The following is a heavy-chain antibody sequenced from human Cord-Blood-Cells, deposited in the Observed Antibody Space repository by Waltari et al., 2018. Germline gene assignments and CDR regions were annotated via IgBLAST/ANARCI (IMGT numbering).Heavy chain of an antibody. D-gene: IGHD3-3*01. J-gene: IGHJ2*01. V-gene: IGHV3-30-3*01. Sequence: QVQLVESGGGVVQPGRSLRLSCAASGFTFSSYAMHWVRQAPGKGVEWVEVISYDGSNKYYADSVKGRFTISRDNSKNTLYLQMNSLRAEDTAVYYCARDLFGDLWGRGTLVTVSS. CDR1: GFTFSSYA. CDR2: ISYDGSNK. CDR3: ARDLFGDL.